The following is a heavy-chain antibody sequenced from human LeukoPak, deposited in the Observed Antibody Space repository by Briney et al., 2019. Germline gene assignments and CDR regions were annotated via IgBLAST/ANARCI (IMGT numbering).Heavy chain of an antibody. CDR2: IWYDGSNK. V-gene: IGHV3-33*01. Sequence: PGGSLRLSCAASGFTFSSYGMHWVRQAPGKGLEWVAVIWYDGSNKYYADSVKGRFTISRDNSKNTLYLQMNSLRAEDTAVYYCARGNGWLQSHPFDYWGQGTLVTVSS. D-gene: IGHD5-24*01. CDR1: GFTFSSYG. CDR3: ARGNGWLQSHPFDY. J-gene: IGHJ4*02.